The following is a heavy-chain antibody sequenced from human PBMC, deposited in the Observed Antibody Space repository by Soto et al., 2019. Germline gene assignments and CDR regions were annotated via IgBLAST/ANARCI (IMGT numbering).Heavy chain of an antibody. CDR2: IYWNDDK. Sequence: SGPTLGHPTQTLTLACTFSGFSLSTSGVGVCWIRHPPVKALEWLALIYWNDDKRYSTSMKSRLTITKETYKKQVVLTMTNMDPVHTATYYCAHETPWYYYGQRSYFYXWGQGTLFTGSX. CDR3: AHETPWYYYGQRSYFYX. J-gene: IGHJ4*02. D-gene: IGHD3-10*01. CDR1: GFSLSTSGVG. V-gene: IGHV2-5*01.